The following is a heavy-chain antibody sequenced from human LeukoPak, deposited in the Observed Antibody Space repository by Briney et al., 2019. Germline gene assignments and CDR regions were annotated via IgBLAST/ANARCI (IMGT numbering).Heavy chain of an antibody. CDR2: IYSGGST. CDR3: ARDYLGYGGYD. Sequence: PGGSLRLSCAASGFIVSGTYMNWVRQAPGKGLEWVSVIYSGGSTFYADSVRGRFTISRDSSKNTLYLQMNSLRVEDTAVYYCARDYLGYGGYDWGQGTLVTVSS. CDR1: GFIVSGTY. V-gene: IGHV3-53*01. D-gene: IGHD5-12*01. J-gene: IGHJ4*02.